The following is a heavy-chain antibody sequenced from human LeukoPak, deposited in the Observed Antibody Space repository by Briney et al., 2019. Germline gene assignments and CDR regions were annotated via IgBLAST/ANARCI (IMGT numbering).Heavy chain of an antibody. CDR2: IRSKSNNYAT. D-gene: IGHD4-17*01. CDR1: GFTLSDSA. J-gene: IGHJ4*02. CDR3: ARHRDPDYGDTKIFDF. Sequence: GGSLRLSCAASGFTLSDSAMHWVRQTSGKGLEWVGRIRSKSNNYATEYAASVRGRFTISRDDSKNKVHLQLNSLKTDDTAIYYCARHRDPDYGDTKIFDFWGLGTLVTVSS. V-gene: IGHV3-73*01.